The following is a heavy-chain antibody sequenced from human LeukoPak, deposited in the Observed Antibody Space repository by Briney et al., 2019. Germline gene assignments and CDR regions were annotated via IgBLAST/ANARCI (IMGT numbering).Heavy chain of an antibody. CDR1: GYTFSDYY. CDR3: ARHSKYANNWFDP. V-gene: IGHV1-2*02. J-gene: IGHJ5*02. D-gene: IGHD4-11*01. Sequence: ASVTVSCKASGYTFSDYYMHWVRQAPGQGPEWMGWINPNSAGTKYAQKFQGRVTMTRDTSISTAYMELSRLTSDDTAVYYCARHSKYANNWFDPWGQGTLATVSA. CDR2: INPNSAGT.